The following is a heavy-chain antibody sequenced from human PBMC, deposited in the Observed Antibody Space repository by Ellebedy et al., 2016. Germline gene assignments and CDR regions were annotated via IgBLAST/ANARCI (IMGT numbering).Heavy chain of an antibody. V-gene: IGHV3-33*01. CDR2: IWYDGSNK. J-gene: IGHJ5*02. CDR1: GFTFSSYG. Sequence: GGSLRLXCAASGFTFSSYGMHWVRQAPGKGLEWVAVIWYDGSNKYYADSVKGRFTISRDNSKNTLYLQMNSLRAEDTAVYYCARDRTDNWFDPWGQGTLVTVSS. CDR3: ARDRTDNWFDP.